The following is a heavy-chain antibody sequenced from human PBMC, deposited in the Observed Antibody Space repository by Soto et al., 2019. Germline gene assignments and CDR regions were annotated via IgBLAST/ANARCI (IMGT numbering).Heavy chain of an antibody. J-gene: IGHJ4*02. CDR3: AREQVGATHLDY. CDR1: GFTFSSYA. D-gene: IGHD1-26*01. Sequence: QVQLVESGGGVVQPGRSLRLSCAASGFTFSSYAMHWVRQAPGKGLEWVAVISYDGSNKYYADSVKGRFTISRDNSKNTLYLQMNSLRAEDMAVYYCAREQVGATHLDYWGQGTLVTVSS. V-gene: IGHV3-30-3*01. CDR2: ISYDGSNK.